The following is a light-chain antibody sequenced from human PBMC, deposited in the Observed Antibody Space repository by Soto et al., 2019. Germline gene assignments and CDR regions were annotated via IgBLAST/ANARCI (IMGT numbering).Light chain of an antibody. Sequence: EIVMTQSPAALSVSPGERVTLSCRASQRVSRDLAWYQQKPGQAPRLLIYDTTTRATGVPARFSGSGSGTEFTLTISDLQSEDFAVYYCQQYYSSLTFGQGTKLEIK. CDR2: DTT. CDR1: QRVSRD. V-gene: IGKV3D-15*01. CDR3: QQYYSSLT. J-gene: IGKJ2*01.